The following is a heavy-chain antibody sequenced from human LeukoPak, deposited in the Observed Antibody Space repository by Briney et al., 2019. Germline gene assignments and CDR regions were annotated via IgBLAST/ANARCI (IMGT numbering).Heavy chain of an antibody. CDR1: GFTVSSNY. CDR3: ARVPRGWGFDY. D-gene: IGHD2-21*01. Sequence: GGSLRLSCAASGFTVSSNYMSWVRQAPGKGLEWVSVIYSGGSTYYADSVKGRFTISRDNSKNTLYLQMNSLRAKDTAVYYCARVPRGWGFDYWGQGTLVTVSS. CDR2: IYSGGST. V-gene: IGHV3-53*01. J-gene: IGHJ4*02.